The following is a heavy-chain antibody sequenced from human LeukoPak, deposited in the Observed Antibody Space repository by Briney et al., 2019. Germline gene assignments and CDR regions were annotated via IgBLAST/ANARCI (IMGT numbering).Heavy chain of an antibody. Sequence: GASVRVSCKASGYTFSIYGFSWVRQAPGQGLEWMGWISVYNGNTNYAQKFQGRVTMTRDTSISTAYMELSRLRSDDTAVYYCARGEEEYSSSYFDYWGQGTLVTVSS. CDR3: ARGEEEYSSSYFDY. CDR1: GYTFSIYG. V-gene: IGHV1-18*01. CDR2: ISVYNGNT. D-gene: IGHD6-6*01. J-gene: IGHJ4*02.